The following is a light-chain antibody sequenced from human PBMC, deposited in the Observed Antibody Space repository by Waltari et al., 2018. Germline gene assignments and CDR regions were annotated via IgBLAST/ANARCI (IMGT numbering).Light chain of an antibody. Sequence: DIVMTQSPDSLAVSLGERATINFKSSQSVLYSSNNKNYLPGYQQKPGQPPKLLIYWASTRESGVPDRFSGSGSGTDFTLTISSLQAEDVAVYYCQQYYSTPLTFGGGTKVEIK. CDR1: QSVLYSSNNKNY. V-gene: IGKV4-1*01. J-gene: IGKJ4*01. CDR3: QQYYSTPLT. CDR2: WAS.